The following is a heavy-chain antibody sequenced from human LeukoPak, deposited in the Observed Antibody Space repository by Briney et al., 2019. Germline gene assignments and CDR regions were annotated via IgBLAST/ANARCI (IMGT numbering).Heavy chain of an antibody. Sequence: GGSLRLSCAASGFTFSSYGMHWVRQAPGKGLEWVAVISNDGSNKYYADSVKGRFTISRDNSKITLYLQMNSLRAEDTAVYYCAKDKREAVAGTYYFGYWGQGTLVTVSS. CDR3: AKDKREAVAGTYYFGY. V-gene: IGHV3-30*18. J-gene: IGHJ4*02. CDR1: GFTFSSYG. CDR2: ISNDGSNK. D-gene: IGHD6-19*01.